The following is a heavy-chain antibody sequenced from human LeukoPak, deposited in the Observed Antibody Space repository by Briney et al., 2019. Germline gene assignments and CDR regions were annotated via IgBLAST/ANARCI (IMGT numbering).Heavy chain of an antibody. V-gene: IGHV3-43*02. CDR1: GFTFDDYA. J-gene: IGHJ4*02. D-gene: IGHD6-13*01. Sequence: GGSLRLSCAASGFTFDDYAMHWVRQAPGKGLEWVSLISGDGGSTYYADSVKGRFTISRDNSRNSLYLQMNSLRAEDTAVYYCASHLYSSSWEFDYWGQGTLVTVSS. CDR3: ASHLYSSSWEFDY. CDR2: ISGDGGST.